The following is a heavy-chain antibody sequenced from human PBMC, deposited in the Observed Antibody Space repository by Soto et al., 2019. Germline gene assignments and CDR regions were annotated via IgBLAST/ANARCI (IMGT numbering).Heavy chain of an antibody. CDR1: GFTFSSYG. Sequence: GGSLRLSCAASGFTFSSYGMHWVRQAPGKGLEWVAVIWYDGSNKYYADSVKGRFTISRDNSKNTLYLQMNSLRAEDTAVYYCARDGSMSDYNWFDPWGQGTLVTVSS. V-gene: IGHV3-33*01. J-gene: IGHJ5*02. D-gene: IGHD3-3*01. CDR2: IWYDGSNK. CDR3: ARDGSMSDYNWFDP.